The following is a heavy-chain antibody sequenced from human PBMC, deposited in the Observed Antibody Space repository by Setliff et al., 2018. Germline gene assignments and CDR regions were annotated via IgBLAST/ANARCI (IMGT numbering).Heavy chain of an antibody. V-gene: IGHV4-34*10. CDR2: INHRGST. D-gene: IGHD1-7*01. J-gene: IGHJ4*02. CDR1: GDSLSDYY. Sequence: SETLSLTCAVYGDSLSDYYWSWIRQAPGKGPEWIEEINHRGSTNYSPSLRSRVTMSVDTSKNTLYLQMTSLRAEDTAVYYCAKPQVELRWGFESWGQGTPVTVSS. CDR3: AKPQVELRWGFES.